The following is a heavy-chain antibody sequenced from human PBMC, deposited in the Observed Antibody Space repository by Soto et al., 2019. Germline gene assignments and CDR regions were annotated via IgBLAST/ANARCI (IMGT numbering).Heavy chain of an antibody. Sequence: QVQLQQSGPGLVKPSQTLSLTCGISGDSVSSNSAAWNWIRQSPSRGLEWLGRTYYRSKWNNDYAVSVKSRITINPDTSKNQFSLQLNSVTPEDTAVYYCVRERGYDSAWVTRWFDPWGQGTLVTVSS. CDR3: VRERGYDSAWVTRWFDP. V-gene: IGHV6-1*01. J-gene: IGHJ5*02. CDR2: TYYRSKWNN. D-gene: IGHD6-19*01. CDR1: GDSVSSNSAA.